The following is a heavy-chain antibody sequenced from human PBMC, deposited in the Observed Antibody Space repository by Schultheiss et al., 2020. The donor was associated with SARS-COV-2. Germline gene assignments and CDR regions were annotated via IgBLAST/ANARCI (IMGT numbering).Heavy chain of an antibody. CDR1: GGSIRSSGYY. CDR2: IYYSGST. J-gene: IGHJ6*02. V-gene: IGHV4-39*07. CDR3: ARDSGTVRYYYGMDV. D-gene: IGHD1/OR15-1a*01. Sequence: SETLSLTCAVSGGSIRSSGYYWGWIRQPPGKGLEWIGSIYYSGSTNYNPSLKSRVTISVDTSKNQFSLKLSSVTAADTAVYYCARDSGTVRYYYGMDVWGQGTTVTVSS.